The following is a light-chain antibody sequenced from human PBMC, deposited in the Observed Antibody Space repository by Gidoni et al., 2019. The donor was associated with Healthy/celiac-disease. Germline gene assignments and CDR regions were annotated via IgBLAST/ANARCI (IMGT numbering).Light chain of an antibody. V-gene: IGKV1-9*01. Sequence: DIQLTQSPSFLSASVGDRVHITCWASQGSSRYLAWYQQKPGKAPKLLIYAASTLQSGVPSRFSGSGAGTEFTLTISSLQPEDFATYYCQQSNSYRYTFGQGTKLEIK. J-gene: IGKJ2*01. CDR3: QQSNSYRYT. CDR2: AAS. CDR1: QGSSRY.